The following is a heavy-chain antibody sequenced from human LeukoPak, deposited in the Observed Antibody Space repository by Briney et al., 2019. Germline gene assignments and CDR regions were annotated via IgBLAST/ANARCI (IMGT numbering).Heavy chain of an antibody. CDR3: ATTDFVNWFDP. J-gene: IGHJ5*02. CDR2: IYSGGNT. Sequence: GGSLRLSCAASGLTVSTNYMSWVRQAPGKGLEWVSVIYSGGNTAYADSVKGRFTISRDNSKNTLSLQMNSLRSEDTAVYYCATTDFVNWFDPWGQGTLVTVSS. V-gene: IGHV3-53*05. CDR1: GLTVSTNY. D-gene: IGHD1-14*01.